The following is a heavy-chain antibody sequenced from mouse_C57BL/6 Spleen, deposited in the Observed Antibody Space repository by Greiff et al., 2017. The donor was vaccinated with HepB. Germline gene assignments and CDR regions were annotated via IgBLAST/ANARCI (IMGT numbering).Heavy chain of an antibody. CDR2: ISNGGGST. J-gene: IGHJ3*01. Sequence: EVKLVESGGGLVQPGGSLKLSCAASGFTFSDYYMYWVRQTPEKRLEWVAYISNGGGSTYYPDTVKGRFTISRDNAKNTLYLHMSRLKSEDTAMYYCARSDGYYFAYWGQGTLVTVSA. D-gene: IGHD2-3*01. V-gene: IGHV5-12*01. CDR3: ARSDGYYFAY. CDR1: GFTFSDYY.